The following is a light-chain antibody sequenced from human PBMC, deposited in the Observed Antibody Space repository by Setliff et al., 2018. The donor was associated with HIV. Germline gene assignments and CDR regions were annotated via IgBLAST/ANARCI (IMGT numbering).Light chain of an antibody. CDR2: EVT. V-gene: IGLV2-14*01. CDR1: SSDVGSRYNY. Sequence: QSALTQPASVSGSPGQSITITCTGTSSDVGSRYNYVSWYQQHPGKAPKLLIFEVTYRPSGVSNRFSGSKSGNTASLTISGLQDEDEADYYCCSYLSTDNYVFGTGTKGTVL. J-gene: IGLJ1*01. CDR3: CSYLSTDNYV.